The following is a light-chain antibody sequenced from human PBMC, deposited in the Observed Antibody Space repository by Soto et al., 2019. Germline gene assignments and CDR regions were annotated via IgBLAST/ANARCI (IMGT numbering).Light chain of an antibody. CDR2: GAS. Sequence: IVMTQSPATLSLSPGERATLSCRASQSVSSSYLAWYQQKPGQAPRLLIYGASTRATGIPARFSGSGSGTEFTLTISSLKSEDFAVDYCQQYNNWPTFGGGTKVDIK. V-gene: IGKV3-15*01. CDR1: QSVSSSY. CDR3: QQYNNWPT. J-gene: IGKJ4*01.